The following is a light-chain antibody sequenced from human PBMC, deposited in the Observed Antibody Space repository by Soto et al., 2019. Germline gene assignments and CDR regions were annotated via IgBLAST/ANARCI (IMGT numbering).Light chain of an antibody. J-gene: IGLJ1*01. Sequence: QSVLTQPASVSGSPGQSITISCTGTSGDVGGFNYVSWYQQHPGKAPKLMIYDVSNRPSGVSNRFSGSKSGNTASLTISGLQSEDEADYYCSSYTSSSTYVFATGPKVTVL. CDR1: SGDVGGFNY. CDR2: DVS. CDR3: SSYTSSSTYV. V-gene: IGLV2-14*01.